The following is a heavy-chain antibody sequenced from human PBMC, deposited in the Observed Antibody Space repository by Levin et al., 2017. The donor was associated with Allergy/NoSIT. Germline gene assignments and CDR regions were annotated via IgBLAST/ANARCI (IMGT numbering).Heavy chain of an antibody. CDR3: ARGGYCTNGVCYFDY. CDR2: IYPGDSDT. CDR1: GYSFTSYW. Sequence: GESLKISCKGSGYSFTSYWIGWVRQMPGKGLEWMGIIYPGDSDTRYSPSFQGQVTISADKSISTAYLQWSSLKASDTAMYYCARGGYCTNGVCYFDYWGQGTLVTVSS. D-gene: IGHD2-8*01. J-gene: IGHJ4*02. V-gene: IGHV5-51*01.